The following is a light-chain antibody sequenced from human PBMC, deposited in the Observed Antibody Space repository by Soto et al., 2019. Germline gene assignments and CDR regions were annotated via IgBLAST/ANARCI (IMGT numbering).Light chain of an antibody. CDR1: QSVRSN. Sequence: EIVMTQSPATLSVSQGERATLSCRASQSVRSNLAWYQQKPGQAPRLLIYGASTRATGIPARFSGSGSGTEFTLTISSLQSEDFAVYYCQQYNNWSPWTFGQGTKVEIK. V-gene: IGKV3-15*01. CDR2: GAS. CDR3: QQYNNWSPWT. J-gene: IGKJ1*01.